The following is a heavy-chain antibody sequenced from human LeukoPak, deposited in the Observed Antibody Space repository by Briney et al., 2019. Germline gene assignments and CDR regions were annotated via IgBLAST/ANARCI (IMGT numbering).Heavy chain of an antibody. J-gene: IGHJ2*01. CDR3: ARELGQWLVQDWYFDL. D-gene: IGHD6-19*01. CDR2: ISGSGGST. V-gene: IGHV3-23*01. CDR1: GFTFSSYA. Sequence: PGGSLRLSCAASGFTFSSYAMSWVRQAPGKGLEWVSAISGSGGSTYYADSVKGRFTISRDNSKNTLYLQMNSLRAEDTAVYYCARELGQWLVQDWYFDLWGRGTLVTVSS.